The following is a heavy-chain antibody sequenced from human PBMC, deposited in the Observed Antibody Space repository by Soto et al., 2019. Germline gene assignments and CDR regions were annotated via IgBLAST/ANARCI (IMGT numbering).Heavy chain of an antibody. J-gene: IGHJ5*02. Sequence: ASVKVSCKASGYTFTSYDINWVRQATGQGLEWMGWMNPNSGNTGYAQKFQGRVTMTRNTSISTAYMELSSLRSEDTAVYYCARDTGFITGSTSWDNWFDPWGQGSLVTVSS. CDR3: ARDTGFITGSTSWDNWFDP. CDR1: GYTFTSYD. V-gene: IGHV1-8*01. CDR2: MNPNSGNT. D-gene: IGHD1-7*01.